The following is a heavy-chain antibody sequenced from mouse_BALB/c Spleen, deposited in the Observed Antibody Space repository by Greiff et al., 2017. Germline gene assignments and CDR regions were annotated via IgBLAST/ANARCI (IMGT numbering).Heavy chain of an antibody. J-gene: IGHJ4*01. Sequence: VQLQQSGAELVKPGASVKLSCTASGFNIKDTYMHWVKQRPEQGLEWIGRIDPANGNTKYDPKFQGKATITADPSSNTAYLQLSSLTSEDTAVYYCARSDGYYLYYAMDYWGQGTSVTVSS. D-gene: IGHD2-3*01. V-gene: IGHV14-3*02. CDR2: IDPANGNT. CDR1: GFNIKDTY. CDR3: ARSDGYYLYYAMDY.